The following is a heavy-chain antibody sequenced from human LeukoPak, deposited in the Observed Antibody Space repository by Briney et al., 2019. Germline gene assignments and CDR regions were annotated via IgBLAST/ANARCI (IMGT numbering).Heavy chain of an antibody. J-gene: IGHJ6*02. D-gene: IGHD1-7*01. CDR2: IYYSGST. CDR3: ARDPENWNYGARRHYYYGMDV. V-gene: IGHV4-61*01. CDR1: GGSISSSSYY. Sequence: ASETLSLTCTVSGGSISSSSYYWSWIRQPPGKGLEWIGYIYYSGSTNYNPSLKSRVTMSVDTSKNQFSLKLSSVTAADTAVYYCARDPENWNYGARRHYYYGMDVWGQGTTVTVSS.